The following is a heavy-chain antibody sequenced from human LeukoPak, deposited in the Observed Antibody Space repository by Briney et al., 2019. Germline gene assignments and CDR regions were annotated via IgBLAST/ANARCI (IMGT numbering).Heavy chain of an antibody. CDR3: ARERGSGSYHPFDP. D-gene: IGHD3-10*01. J-gene: IGHJ5*02. V-gene: IGHV3-7*01. CDR2: IKQDGSEK. Sequence: GGSLRLSCVASGFPFSSYWMSWVRQTPGKGLEWVANIKQDGSEKNYVDSVKGRFTISRDNAKNSLYLQMNSLRADDTAVYYCARERGSGSYHPFDPWGQGTLATVSS. CDR1: GFPFSSYW.